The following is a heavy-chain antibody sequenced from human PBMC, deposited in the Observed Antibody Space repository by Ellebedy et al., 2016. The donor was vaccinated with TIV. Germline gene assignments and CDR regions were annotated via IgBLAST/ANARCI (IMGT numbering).Heavy chain of an antibody. CDR3: ARPPRGQTLGNDWFDF. D-gene: IGHD1-1*01. CDR1: GYTFTGYY. J-gene: IGHJ5*01. CDR2: INPETGDT. V-gene: IGHV1-2*02. Sequence: AASVKVSCKASGYTFTGYYMYWVRQAPGQGLEWMGWINPETGDTTYAQEFRVRVTMTTDTSITTAYMELTRLTSDDTAVYYCARPPRGQTLGNDWFDFWGQGTLVTVSS.